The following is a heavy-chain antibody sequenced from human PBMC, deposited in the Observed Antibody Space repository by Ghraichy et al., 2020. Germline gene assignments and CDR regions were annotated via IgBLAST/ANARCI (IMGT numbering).Heavy chain of an antibody. V-gene: IGHV3-23*01. J-gene: IGHJ3*02. CDR2: ISGSGGST. D-gene: IGHD3-10*01. CDR3: AKDSVTMVRGVDDAFDI. Sequence: GRSLRLSCAASGFTFSSYAMSWVRQAPGKGLEWVSAISGSGGSTYYADSVKGRFTISRDNSKNTLYLQMNSLRAEDTAVYYCAKDSVTMVRGVDDAFDIWGQGTMVTVSS. CDR1: GFTFSSYA.